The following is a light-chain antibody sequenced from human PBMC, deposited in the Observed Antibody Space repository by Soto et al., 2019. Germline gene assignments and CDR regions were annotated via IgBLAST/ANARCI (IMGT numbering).Light chain of an antibody. J-gene: IGLJ2*01. CDR1: GSNIGATYD. V-gene: IGLV1-40*01. CDR3: QSYDMSLTAVV. Sequence: QPVLTQPPSVSGAPGQRVTISCTGSGSNIGATYDVQWYQQLPGAAPRLLIYAKTYRASGVPDRFSASRSGTSASLAITGLQAEDEADYYCQSYDMSLTAVVFGGGTKLTVL. CDR2: AKT.